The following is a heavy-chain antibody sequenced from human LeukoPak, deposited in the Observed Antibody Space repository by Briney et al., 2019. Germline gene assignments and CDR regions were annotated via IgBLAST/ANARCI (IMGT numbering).Heavy chain of an antibody. V-gene: IGHV4-39*01. Sequence: SETLSLTCTVSGGSISSSSYYWGWIRQPPGKGLEWIGSIYYSGSTYYNPSLKSRVTISVDTSKNQFSLKLSSVTAADTAVYYCARRAWEHYDGIWDYWGQGTLVTVSS. J-gene: IGHJ4*02. CDR3: ARRAWEHYDGIWDY. CDR1: GGSISSSSYY. D-gene: IGHD1-26*01. CDR2: IYYSGST.